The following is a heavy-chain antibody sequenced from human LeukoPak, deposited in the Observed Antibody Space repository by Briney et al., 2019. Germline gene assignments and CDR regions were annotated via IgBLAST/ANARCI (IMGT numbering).Heavy chain of an antibody. D-gene: IGHD3-22*01. CDR2: IYYSGST. V-gene: IGHV4-39*01. CDR1: GGSVSSGSYY. Sequence: PSETLALTCTVSGGSVSSGSYYWGWIRQPPGKGLEWIGSIYYSGSTYYNPSLKSRVTISVDTSKNQFSLKLSSVTAADTAVYYCAKPQGHSSGALAKNWFDPWGQGTLVTVSS. CDR3: AKPQGHSSGALAKNWFDP. J-gene: IGHJ5*02.